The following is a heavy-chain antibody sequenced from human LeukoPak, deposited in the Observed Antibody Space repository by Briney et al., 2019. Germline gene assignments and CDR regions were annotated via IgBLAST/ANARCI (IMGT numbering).Heavy chain of an antibody. CDR2: IGTSGSTI. D-gene: IGHD5-24*01. Sequence: PGGSLRLSCAASGFTFSSYEMNWVRQAPGKGLEWVSYIGTSGSTIYYADSVEGRFTISRDNAKNSLYLQMHSLRAEDTAVYYCARDRRDAYSQNFDYWGQGTLVTVSS. CDR1: GFTFSSYE. V-gene: IGHV3-48*03. CDR3: ARDRRDAYSQNFDY. J-gene: IGHJ4*02.